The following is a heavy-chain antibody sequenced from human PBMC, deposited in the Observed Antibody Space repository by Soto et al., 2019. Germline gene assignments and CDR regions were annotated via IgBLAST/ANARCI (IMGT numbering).Heavy chain of an antibody. D-gene: IGHD1-20*01. CDR3: ASSQKGYNWNYFDH. Sequence: KLPETLSLTCAVSGGSISGSYYYWGWLRQSPGRGPEWIGSVFYTGFTSYNPSLESRVSVSVDTSKNQFSLKVSAVTAADTAVYYCASSQKGYNWNYFDHWGQGALVTVSS. CDR2: VFYTGFT. CDR1: GGSISGSYYY. V-gene: IGHV4-39*01. J-gene: IGHJ4*02.